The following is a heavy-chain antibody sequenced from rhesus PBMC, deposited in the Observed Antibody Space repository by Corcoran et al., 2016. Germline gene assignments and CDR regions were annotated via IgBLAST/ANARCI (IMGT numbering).Heavy chain of an antibody. CDR3: ARRQGQWVVDY. D-gene: IGHD5-24*01. V-gene: IGHV2-174*01. Sequence: QVTLKESGPALVKPTQTLTLTCTFSGFSISTSGMVVGWIRQPPGKALEWLALIYWDDDKYYSTSLKSRLTISKDTSKNQVVLTMTNMDPVDTATYYCARRQGQWVVDYWGQGVLVTVSS. CDR1: GFSISTSGMV. CDR2: IYWDDDK. J-gene: IGHJ4*01.